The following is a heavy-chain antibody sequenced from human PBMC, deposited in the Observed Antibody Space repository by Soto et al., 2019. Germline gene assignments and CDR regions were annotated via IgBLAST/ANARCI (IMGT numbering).Heavy chain of an antibody. CDR1: GFTADDYA. CDR3: AKDMKGGVMPTIHYFDS. CDR2: ISSNSDTI. Sequence: EVQLVESGGGLVQPGRSLRLSCVASGFTADDYAMHWVRQAPGKGLEWVSGISSNSDTIDYADSVKGRFTISRDNAKNALFLQMNTLRHEDPAVYYFAKDMKGGVMPTIHYFDSWGQGTLVTVSS. V-gene: IGHV3-9*02. D-gene: IGHD5-12*01. J-gene: IGHJ4*02.